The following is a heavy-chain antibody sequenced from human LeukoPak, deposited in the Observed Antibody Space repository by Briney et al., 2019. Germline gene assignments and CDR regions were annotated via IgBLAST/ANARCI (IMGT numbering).Heavy chain of an antibody. V-gene: IGHV4-61*01. CDR2: IYHSGSA. J-gene: IGHJ4*02. D-gene: IGHD1-26*01. CDR3: ARDVGELAEPYYFDY. Sequence: SETLSLTCTVSGYSISSGYYWSWIRQPPGKGLEWIGYIYHSGSANYKPSLKSRVTISVDTSKNQFSLKLSSVTAADTAVYYCARDVGELAEPYYFDYWGQGTLVTVSS. CDR1: GYSISSGYY.